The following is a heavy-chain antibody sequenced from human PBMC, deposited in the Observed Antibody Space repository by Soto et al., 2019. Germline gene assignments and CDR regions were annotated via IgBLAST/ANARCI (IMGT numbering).Heavy chain of an antibody. Sequence: QVQLVQSGAEVKKPGASVKVSCKASGYTFTSYGISWVRQAPGQGLEWMGWISAYNGNTKYAQKLQGRVTMTTDTSTSKAYMEMRSLRSDDTAVYYCATANCGGDGDSDNWFDPWGQGNLVTVSS. V-gene: IGHV1-18*04. J-gene: IGHJ5*02. CDR3: ATANCGGDGDSDNWFDP. D-gene: IGHD2-21*02. CDR2: ISAYNGNT. CDR1: GYTFTSYG.